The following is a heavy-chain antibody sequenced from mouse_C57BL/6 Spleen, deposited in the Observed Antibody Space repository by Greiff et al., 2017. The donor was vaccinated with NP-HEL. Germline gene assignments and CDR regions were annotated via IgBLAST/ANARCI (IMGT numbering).Heavy chain of an antibody. J-gene: IGHJ2*01. CDR2: IYPGDGDT. CDR1: GYAFSSSW. Sequence: QVQLQQSGPELVKPGASVKISCKASGYAFSSSWMNWVKQRPGKGLEWIGRIYPGDGDTNYNGKFKGKATLTADKSSSTAYMQLSSLTSEDSAVYFCASRGLRAFDYWGQGTTLTVSS. D-gene: IGHD1-1*01. CDR3: ASRGLRAFDY. V-gene: IGHV1-82*01.